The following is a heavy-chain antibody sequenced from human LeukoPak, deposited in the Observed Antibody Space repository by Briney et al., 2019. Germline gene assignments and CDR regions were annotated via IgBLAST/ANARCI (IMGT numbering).Heavy chain of an antibody. J-gene: IGHJ4*02. CDR3: ARSLPYGTTWYGRSDF. Sequence: VRQAPGKGLEWVANIRQDGDTKYYVASVKGRFTISRDNAMNSLYLQMNSLRAEDTAIYYCARSLPYGTTWYGRSDFWGQGTLVTVSS. D-gene: IGHD6-13*01. V-gene: IGHV3-7*03. CDR2: IRQDGDTK.